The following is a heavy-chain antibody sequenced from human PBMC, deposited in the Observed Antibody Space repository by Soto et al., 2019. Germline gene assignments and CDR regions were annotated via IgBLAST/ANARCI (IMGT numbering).Heavy chain of an antibody. CDR1: GDIFSSYT. CDR3: ATKQPFFFDS. Sequence: QVQLVQSGAEVKKSGSSVKVSCKASGDIFSSYTISWVRQAPGQGLEWMGRIIPILDIATYAQKFQGRVTITADKSTSTAYMDLSSLRSEDTAVYFCATKQPFFFDSWGQGTLVTVSS. D-gene: IGHD1-1*01. V-gene: IGHV1-69*02. J-gene: IGHJ4*02. CDR2: IIPILDIA.